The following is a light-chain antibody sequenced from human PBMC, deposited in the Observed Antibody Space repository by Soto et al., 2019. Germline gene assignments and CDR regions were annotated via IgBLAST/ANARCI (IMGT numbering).Light chain of an antibody. CDR2: GAS. CDR1: QSVSSNY. CDR3: QQYWSSIKT. V-gene: IGKV3-20*01. Sequence: EIVLTQFPGTLSLSPGEXATLSCRASQSVSSNYLAWYQQRPGQPPNLLIFGASNRAPGIPDRFSGSGSGTDFTLTINKLEAEDFAVYYCQQYWSSIKTFVQGTKVDIK. J-gene: IGKJ1*01.